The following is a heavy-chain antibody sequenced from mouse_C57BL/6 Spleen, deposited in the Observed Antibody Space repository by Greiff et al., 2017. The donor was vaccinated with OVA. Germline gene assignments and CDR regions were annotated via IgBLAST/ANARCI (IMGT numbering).Heavy chain of an antibody. CDR2: IYPGSGST. CDR1: GYTFTSYW. D-gene: IGHD4-1*01. J-gene: IGHJ3*01. CDR3: ARKISLTGTSWFAY. V-gene: IGHV1-55*01. Sequence: QVQLQQSGAELVKPGASVKMSCTASGYTFTSYWITWVRQRPGQGLEWIGDIYPGSGSTNYNEKFKSRATLTVDTSTSTSYMQRSILTSEDAAVYYCARKISLTGTSWFAYWGKGTLVTVSA.